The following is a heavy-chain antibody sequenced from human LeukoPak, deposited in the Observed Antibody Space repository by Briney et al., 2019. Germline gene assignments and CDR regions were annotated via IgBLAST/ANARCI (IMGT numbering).Heavy chain of an antibody. CDR3: ARDAALWSLDY. CDR1: GFIFSNYW. CDR2: ISSSGSTI. Sequence: GGSLRLSCAASGFIFSNYWMSWIRQAPGKGLEWVSYISSSGSTIYYADSVKGRFTISRDNAKNSLYLQMNSLRAEDTAVYYCARDAALWSLDYLVHRTLVTV. V-gene: IGHV3-11*04. J-gene: IGHJ4*01. D-gene: IGHD3-10*01.